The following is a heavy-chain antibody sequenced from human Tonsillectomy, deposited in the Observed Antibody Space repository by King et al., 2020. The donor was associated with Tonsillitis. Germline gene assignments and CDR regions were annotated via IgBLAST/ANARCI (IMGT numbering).Heavy chain of an antibody. CDR1: GFTFSSYG. CDR3: AKDAARRIAVAGTSNY. V-gene: IGHV3-30*18. CDR2: ISYDGSNK. J-gene: IGHJ4*02. D-gene: IGHD6-19*01. Sequence: VQLVESGGGVVQPGRSLRLSCAASGFTFSSYGMHWVRQAPGKGLEWVAVISYDGSNKYYADSLQGRFTISRDNSKNTLYLQMNSLRAEDTAVYYCAKDAARRIAVAGTSNYWGQGTLVTVSS.